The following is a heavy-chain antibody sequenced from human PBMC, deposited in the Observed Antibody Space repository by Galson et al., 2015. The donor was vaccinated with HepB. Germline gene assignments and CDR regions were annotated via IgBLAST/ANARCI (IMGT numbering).Heavy chain of an antibody. CDR2: IRYDGGNT. CDR3: AKVRYSTGRDLS. J-gene: IGHJ5*02. CDR1: GFSFNSFG. V-gene: IGHV3-30*02. Sequence: SLRLSCAAHGFSFNSFGMHWVRQPPGKGLDWAAFIRYDGGNTYYADSVKGRFTISRDNSKDTVYLQMNSLRPEDTAVYYCAKVRYSTGRDLSWGQGTLVTVSS. D-gene: IGHD6-19*01.